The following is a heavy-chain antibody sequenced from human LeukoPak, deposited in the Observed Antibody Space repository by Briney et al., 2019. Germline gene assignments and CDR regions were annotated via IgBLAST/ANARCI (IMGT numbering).Heavy chain of an antibody. CDR2: IIPIFGTA. D-gene: IGHD1-26*01. CDR3: ARGANSGSYFSAFDY. J-gene: IGHJ4*02. CDR1: GGTFSSYA. V-gene: IGHV1-69*01. Sequence: GASVKVSCKAFGGTFSSYAISWVRQAPGQGLEWMGGIIPIFGTANYAQKFQGRVTITADESTSTAYMELSSLRSEDTAVYYCARGANSGSYFSAFDYWGQGTLVTVSS.